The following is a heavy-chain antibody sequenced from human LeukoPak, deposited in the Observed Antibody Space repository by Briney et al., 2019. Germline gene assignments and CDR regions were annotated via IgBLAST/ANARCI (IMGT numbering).Heavy chain of an antibody. Sequence: SGTLSLTCAVSGGSISSSYWWSWVRQPPGKGLEWIGYIYYSGSTNYDPSLKSRVTISVDTSKNQFSLKLSSVTAADTAVYYCARDSYYYDSSGYYLDYWGQGTLVTVSS. CDR2: IYYSGST. J-gene: IGHJ4*02. CDR3: ARDSYYYDSSGYYLDY. D-gene: IGHD3-22*01. CDR1: GGSISSSYW. V-gene: IGHV4-4*02.